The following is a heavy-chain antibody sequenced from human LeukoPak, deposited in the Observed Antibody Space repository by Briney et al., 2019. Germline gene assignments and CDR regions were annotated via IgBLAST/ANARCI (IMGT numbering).Heavy chain of an antibody. Sequence: SVKVSCKASGGTFSSYAISWVRQAPGQGLEWIGRIIPIFGTANYAQKFQGRVTITTDESTSTAYMELSSLRSEDTAVYYCARTPWGPGGYCSGGSCPYYFDYWGQGTLVTVSS. D-gene: IGHD2-15*01. J-gene: IGHJ4*02. CDR2: IIPIFGTA. V-gene: IGHV1-69*05. CDR1: GGTFSSYA. CDR3: ARTPWGPGGYCSGGSCPYYFDY.